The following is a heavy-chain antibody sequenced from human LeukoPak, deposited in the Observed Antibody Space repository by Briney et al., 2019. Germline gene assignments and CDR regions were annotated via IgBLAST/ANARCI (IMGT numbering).Heavy chain of an antibody. CDR2: INSDGSWT. CDR3: ARDSPDYGGKGFDY. V-gene: IGHV3-74*01. CDR1: GFTFSNAW. J-gene: IGHJ4*02. Sequence: GGSLRLSCAASGFTFSNAWMHWVRQAPGKGLVWVSHINSDGSWTSYADSVKGRFTISRDNSKNSLYLQMNSLRAEDTAIYYCARDSPDYGGKGFDYWGQGTLVTVSS. D-gene: IGHD4-23*01.